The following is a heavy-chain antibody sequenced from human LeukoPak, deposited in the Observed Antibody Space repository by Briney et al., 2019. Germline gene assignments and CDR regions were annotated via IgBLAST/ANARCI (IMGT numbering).Heavy chain of an antibody. D-gene: IGHD5-12*01. CDR3: ARDGGIVATILDPDAFDI. J-gene: IGHJ3*02. CDR1: GFTFSSYS. CDR2: ISSSSSYI. Sequence: PGGSLRLSCAASGFTFSSYSMNWVRQAPGKGLEWASSISSSSSYIYYAGSVKGRFTISRDNAKNSLYLQMNSLRAEDTAVYYCARDGGIVATILDPDAFDIWGQGTMVTVSS. V-gene: IGHV3-21*01.